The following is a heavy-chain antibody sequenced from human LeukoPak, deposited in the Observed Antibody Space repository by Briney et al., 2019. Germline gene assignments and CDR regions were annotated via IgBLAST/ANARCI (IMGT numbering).Heavy chain of an antibody. V-gene: IGHV3-30*03. CDR2: ISNDGSNK. Sequence: GGSLRLSCAASGFTFNTNGIHWVRQAPGKGLEWVAVISNDGSNKYYVDSVKGRFTVSRDNDKNSLYLEMNSLRDEDTAVYYCLQYNSENTWGQGTLVTVSS. J-gene: IGHJ5*02. CDR1: GFTFNTNG. CDR3: LQYNSENT. D-gene: IGHD1-14*01.